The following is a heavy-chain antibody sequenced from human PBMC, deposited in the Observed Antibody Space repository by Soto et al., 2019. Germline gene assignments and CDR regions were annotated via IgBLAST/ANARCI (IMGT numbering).Heavy chain of an antibody. D-gene: IGHD3-9*01. CDR1: GFTFSSYA. V-gene: IGHV3-23*01. Sequence: GGSLRLSCAASGFTFSSYAMSWVRQAPGKGLEWVSAISGSGGSTYYADSVKGRFTISRDNSKNTLYLQMNSLRAEDTAVYYCARERADILTGYSNYFDYWGQGTLVTVSS. J-gene: IGHJ4*02. CDR3: ARERADILTGYSNYFDY. CDR2: ISGSGGST.